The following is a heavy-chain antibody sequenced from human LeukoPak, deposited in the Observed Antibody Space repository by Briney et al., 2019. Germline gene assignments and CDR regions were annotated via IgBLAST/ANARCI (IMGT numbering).Heavy chain of an antibody. J-gene: IGHJ4*02. D-gene: IGHD2-21*02. CDR3: ATLRGANTAVFDS. V-gene: IGHV4-59*08. CDR2: IHYSGPT. CDR1: GGSISSDY. Sequence: SETLSLTCTVSGGSISSDYWSWIRQPPGKGLEWIGYIHYSGPTNYNPSLESRVTISVDTSKNQFSLKLSSVTAADTALYYCATLRGANTAVFDSWGQGALVNGSS.